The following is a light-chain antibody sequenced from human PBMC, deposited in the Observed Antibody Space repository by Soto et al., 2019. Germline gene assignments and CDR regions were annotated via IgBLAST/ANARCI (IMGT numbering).Light chain of an antibody. V-gene: IGKV4-1*01. J-gene: IGKJ2*01. CDR1: QTIFYSSPNTNS. CDR2: WAS. Sequence: DIVMTQSPDSLAVSLGERAIINCKSSQTIFYSSPNTNSLAWYQKKPGQPPKLLIYWASTRESGVPDRFSGSGSGTDFTLTISSLQAEDVAVYYCQQYYNIPRTFGQGTKLEIK. CDR3: QQYYNIPRT.